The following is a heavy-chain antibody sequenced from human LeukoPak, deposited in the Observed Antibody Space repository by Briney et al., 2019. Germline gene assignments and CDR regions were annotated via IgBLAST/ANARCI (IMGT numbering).Heavy chain of an antibody. CDR1: GFTFSSYA. J-gene: IGHJ3*02. CDR2: IGAGGTFT. D-gene: IGHD6-13*01. Sequence: PGGSLRLSCTASGFTFSSYAMNWVRQAPGKGLEWVSGIGAGGTFTYYADSVKGRFTISRDNSKNTLYLQMNSLRAEDTAVYYCAKDHGGIAIWGQGTMVTVSS. V-gene: IGHV3-23*01. CDR3: AKDHGGIAI.